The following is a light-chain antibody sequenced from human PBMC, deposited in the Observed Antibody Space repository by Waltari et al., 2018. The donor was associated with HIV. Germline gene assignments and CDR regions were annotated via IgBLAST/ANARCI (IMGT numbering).Light chain of an antibody. J-gene: IGLJ2*01. CDR1: TGTLTRGHG. CDR3: LLTYREGVV. CDR2: DAT. Sequence: QPVVSQEPSLTVSPEEPVIPTCASSTGTLTRGHGSYWFQVRPGHAPKTLTFDATNRYSWAPARFAGSFVGGKAALTLTGAQAEDEANYYCLLTYREGVVVGGGTKLTVL. V-gene: IGLV7-46*01.